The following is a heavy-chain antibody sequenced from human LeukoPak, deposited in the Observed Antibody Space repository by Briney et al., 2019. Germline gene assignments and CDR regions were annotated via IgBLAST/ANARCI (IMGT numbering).Heavy chain of an antibody. CDR2: IFYSGST. J-gene: IGHJ6*04. Sequence: SETLSLTCTVSGGSISSSSYYWGWIRQPPGKGLEWIGSIFYSGSTYDNPALKSRVTISVDTSKNQFSLRLSSVTAADTAGYYCAGEIPADLSTNTSMDAWGKGTPVTISP. V-gene: IGHV4-39*02. CDR3: AGEIPADLSTNTSMDA. CDR1: GGSISSSSYY.